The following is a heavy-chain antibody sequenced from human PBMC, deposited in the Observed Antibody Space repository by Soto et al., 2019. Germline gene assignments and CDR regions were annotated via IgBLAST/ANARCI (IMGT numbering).Heavy chain of an antibody. J-gene: IGHJ5*01. Sequence: SETLSLTCSVSGDSVSGYYWSWIRQPTGKGLEWIGHIYYSGITKYNPSLKSRVTISVDTSKNQFSLKLNFVTAADTAVYYCARQRSGSGNLLWFDSWGQGTLVTVSS. V-gene: IGHV4-59*08. CDR2: IYYSGIT. CDR1: GDSVSGYY. D-gene: IGHD3-10*01. CDR3: ARQRSGSGNLLWFDS.